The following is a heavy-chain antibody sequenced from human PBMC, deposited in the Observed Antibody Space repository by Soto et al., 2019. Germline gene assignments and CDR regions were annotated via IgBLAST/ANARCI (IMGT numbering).Heavy chain of an antibody. Sequence: QVQLVQSGAEVKKPGSSVKVSCEASGGTLNSNTITWVRQAPGQRLEWVGKITPILGVTTYAQRFQGRVTITADKSTRTVYMDLSGLRSEDSAVYYCARWNEVAIIKETLYYYYGMDVWGQGTTVTVSS. CDR3: ARWNEVAIIKETLYYYYGMDV. CDR1: GGTLNSNT. V-gene: IGHV1-69*02. J-gene: IGHJ6*02. CDR2: ITPILGVT. D-gene: IGHD5-12*01.